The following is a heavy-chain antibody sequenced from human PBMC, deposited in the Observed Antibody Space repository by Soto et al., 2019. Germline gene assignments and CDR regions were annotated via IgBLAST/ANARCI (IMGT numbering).Heavy chain of an antibody. CDR1: GFTFSSYA. D-gene: IGHD2-21*02. V-gene: IGHV3-30-3*01. CDR3: ARDLRSLGEGDAGQEDYYYYYGMDV. Sequence: PGGSLRLSCAASGFTFSSYAMHWVRQAPGKGLEWVAVISYDGSNKYYADSVKGRFTISRDNSKNTLYLQMNSLRAEDTAVYYCARDLRSLGEGDAGQEDYYYYYGMDVWGQGTTVTVSS. CDR2: ISYDGSNK. J-gene: IGHJ6*02.